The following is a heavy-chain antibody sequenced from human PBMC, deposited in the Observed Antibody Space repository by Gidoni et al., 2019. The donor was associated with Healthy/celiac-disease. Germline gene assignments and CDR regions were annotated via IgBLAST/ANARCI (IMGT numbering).Heavy chain of an antibody. CDR1: GYTFTGYY. CDR3: ARDFLDRGYCSGGSCYEYDY. V-gene: IGHV1-2*07. Sequence: QVQLLQSGAEVKKPGASVKVSCKASGYTFTGYYMNWVRQAPGQGLEWMGWINPNSGGTNYAHKFQGRVTMTRDTSISTAYMELSRLRSDDTAVYYCARDFLDRGYCSGGSCYEYDYWGQGTLVTVSS. CDR2: INPNSGGT. J-gene: IGHJ4*02. D-gene: IGHD2-15*01.